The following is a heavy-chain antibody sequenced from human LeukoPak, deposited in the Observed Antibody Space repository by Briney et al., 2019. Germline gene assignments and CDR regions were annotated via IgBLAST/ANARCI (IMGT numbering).Heavy chain of an antibody. CDR2: IYYSGST. CDR1: GGSISSSSYY. CDR3: ASTYYYDSSGPY. J-gene: IGHJ4*02. Sequence: SETLSLTCTVSGGSISSSSYYWGWIRQPPGKGLEWIGSIYYSGSTYYNPSLKSRVTMSVDTSKNQFSLKRSSVTAADTAVYYCASTYYYDSSGPYWGQGTLVTVSS. V-gene: IGHV4-39*01. D-gene: IGHD3-22*01.